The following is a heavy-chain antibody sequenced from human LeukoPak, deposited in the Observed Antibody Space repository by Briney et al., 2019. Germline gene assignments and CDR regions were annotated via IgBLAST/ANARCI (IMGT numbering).Heavy chain of an antibody. CDR1: GFTFSSYW. CDR3: AREGKGYSYGYYYYYYMDV. D-gene: IGHD5-18*01. J-gene: IGHJ6*03. Sequence: GGSLRLSCAASGFTFSSYWMSWVRQAPGKGLEWVANIKQDGSEKYYEDSVKGRFTISRDNAKNSLYLQMNSLRAEDTAVYYCAREGKGYSYGYYYYYYMDVWGKGTTVTVSS. CDR2: IKQDGSEK. V-gene: IGHV3-7*01.